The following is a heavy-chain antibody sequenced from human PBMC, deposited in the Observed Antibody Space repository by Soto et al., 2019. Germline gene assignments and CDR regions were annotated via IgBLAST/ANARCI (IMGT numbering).Heavy chain of an antibody. Sequence: SVKVSCKASGGTFSSYAISWVRQAPGQGLEWMGGIIPIFGTANYAQKFQGRVTITADESTSTAYMELSSLRSEDTAVYYCARVGMGVVVAATDYYYYGMDVWGQGTTVTVSS. J-gene: IGHJ6*02. V-gene: IGHV1-69*13. CDR3: ARVGMGVVVAATDYYYYGMDV. CDR2: IIPIFGTA. D-gene: IGHD2-15*01. CDR1: GGTFSSYA.